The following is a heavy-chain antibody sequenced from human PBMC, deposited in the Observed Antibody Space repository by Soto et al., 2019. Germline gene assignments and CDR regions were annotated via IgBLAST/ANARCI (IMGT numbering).Heavy chain of an antibody. J-gene: IGHJ3*02. D-gene: IGHD1-1*01. V-gene: IGHV1-3*01. CDR3: AKQLPGTGGAFAI. CDR2: IDAGNGNT. Sequence: PGKRLEWMAWIDAGNGNTKYSQKFQGRVTVTRDTIASTIYMQLSSLKSEDTAVFYCAKQLPGTGGAFAIWGHGTTVTVTS.